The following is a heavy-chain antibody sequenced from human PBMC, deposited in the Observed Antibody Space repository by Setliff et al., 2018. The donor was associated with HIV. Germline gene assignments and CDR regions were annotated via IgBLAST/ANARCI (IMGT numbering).Heavy chain of an antibody. J-gene: IGHJ6*03. V-gene: IGHV3-74*01. CDR2: INGDGRTT. Sequence: SCAASGFTFRSSWMHWVRQAPGEGLVWVSRINGDGRTTNYADSVKGRLTISRDNAKNTLYLQMNSLRADDTAMYYCARSGGIGNYNWDVWGKGTTVTVSS. CDR1: GFTFRSSW. CDR3: ARSGGIGNYNWDV. D-gene: IGHD3-16*01.